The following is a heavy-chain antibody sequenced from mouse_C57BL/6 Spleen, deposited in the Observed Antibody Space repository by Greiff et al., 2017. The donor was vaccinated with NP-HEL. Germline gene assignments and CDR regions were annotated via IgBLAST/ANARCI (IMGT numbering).Heavy chain of an antibody. D-gene: IGHD2-3*01. Sequence: EVMLVESGGGLVKPGGSLKLSCAASGFTFSSYAMSWVRQTPEKRLEWVATISDGGSYTYYPDNVKGRFTISRDNAKNNLYLQMSHLKSEDAAMYYCADDGDNYFDYWGQGTTLTVSS. V-gene: IGHV5-4*03. CDR1: GFTFSSYA. J-gene: IGHJ2*01. CDR3: ADDGDNYFDY. CDR2: ISDGGSYT.